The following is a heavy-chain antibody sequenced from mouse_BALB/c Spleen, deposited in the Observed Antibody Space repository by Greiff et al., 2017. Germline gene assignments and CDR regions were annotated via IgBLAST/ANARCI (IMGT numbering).Heavy chain of an antibody. CDR2: ISSGSSTI. D-gene: IGHD4-1*01. J-gene: IGHJ3*01. CDR3: ARTGTVAWFAY. V-gene: IGHV5-17*02. Sequence: EVQLVESGGGLVQPGGSRKLSCAASGFTFSSFGMHWVRQAPEKGLEWVAYISSGSSTIYYADTVKGRFTISRDNPKNTLFLQMTSLRSEDTAMYYCARTGTVAWFAYWGQGTLVTVSA. CDR1: GFTFSSFG.